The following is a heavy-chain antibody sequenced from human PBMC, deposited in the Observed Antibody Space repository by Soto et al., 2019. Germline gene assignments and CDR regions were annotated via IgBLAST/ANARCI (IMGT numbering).Heavy chain of an antibody. CDR3: ASALATGDY. D-gene: IGHD3-10*01. Sequence: QVQLVESGGGVVQPGRSLRLSCAASGFTFSNYGMHWVRQAPGKGPEWVAVIWYDGSNKYYADSVKGRFTISRDNSKNTLYLQMHSLRAEDTALYYCASALATGDYWGQGTLVTVSP. J-gene: IGHJ4*02. CDR1: GFTFSNYG. V-gene: IGHV3-33*01. CDR2: IWYDGSNK.